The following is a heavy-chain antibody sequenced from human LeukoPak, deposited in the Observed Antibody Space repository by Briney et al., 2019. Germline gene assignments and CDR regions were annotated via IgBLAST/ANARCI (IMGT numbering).Heavy chain of an antibody. CDR2: IKQDGSEK. J-gene: IGHJ4*02. V-gene: IGHV3-7*01. Sequence: GGSLRLSCAASGFTFSSFWMNWLRQAPGKGLEWVANIKQDGSEKYYADSVKGRFTISRDNAKNSLFLQMNSLRAEDKAVYYCARGGDISVLTYAYWGQGTLVTVSS. CDR3: ARGGDISVLTYAY. D-gene: IGHD5-12*01. CDR1: GFTFSSFW.